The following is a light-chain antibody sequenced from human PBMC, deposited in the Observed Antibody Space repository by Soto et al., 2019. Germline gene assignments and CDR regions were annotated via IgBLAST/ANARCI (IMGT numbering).Light chain of an antibody. V-gene: IGKV3-11*01. CDR3: QQRSNWSGT. Sequence: EIVLTHSPGTLSLSPCERAALSCSASQSVSNNYLAWYQQKPGQAPRLLIYDASNRATGIPARFSGSGSGTDFTLTISSLEPEDFAVYYCQQRSNWSGTFGQGTKV. CDR1: QSVSNNY. J-gene: IGKJ1*01. CDR2: DAS.